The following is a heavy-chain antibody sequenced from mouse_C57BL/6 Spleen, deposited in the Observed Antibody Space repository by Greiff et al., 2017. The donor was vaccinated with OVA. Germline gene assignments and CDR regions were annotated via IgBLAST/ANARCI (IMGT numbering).Heavy chain of an antibody. CDR2: IDPETGGT. J-gene: IGHJ3*01. D-gene: IGHD4-1*01. CDR1: GYTFTDYE. CDR3: TRRDWAWFAY. Sequence: QVQLQQSGAELVRPVASVTLSCKASGYTFTDYEMHWVKQTPVHGLEWIGAIDPETGGTAYNQKFKGKAILTADKSSSTAYMELRSLTSEDSAVYYCTRRDWAWFAYWGQGTLVTVSA. V-gene: IGHV1-15*01.